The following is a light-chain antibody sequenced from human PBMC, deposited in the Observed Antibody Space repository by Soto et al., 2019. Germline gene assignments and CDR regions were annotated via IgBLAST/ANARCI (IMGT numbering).Light chain of an antibody. CDR1: SSDVGSYNL. CDR3: CSYAGSSTPYV. CDR2: EGS. Sequence: QSALTQPASVSGSLGQSITISCTGTSSDVGSYNLVSWYQQHPGKAPKLMIYEGSKRPSGVSNRFSGSKSGNTASLTISGLQAEDEADYYCCSYAGSSTPYVFGTGTKLTVL. V-gene: IGLV2-23*01. J-gene: IGLJ1*01.